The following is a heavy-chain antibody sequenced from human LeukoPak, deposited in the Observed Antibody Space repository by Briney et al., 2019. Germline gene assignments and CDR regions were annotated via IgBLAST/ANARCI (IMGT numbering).Heavy chain of an antibody. V-gene: IGHV1-46*01. CDR2: INPSGGST. CDR3: ARDYQPTTQYDFWSGSLDY. J-gene: IGHJ4*02. CDR1: SYTFTSYY. Sequence: GASVKVSCKASSYTFTSYYMHWVRQAPGQGLEWMGIINPSGGSTSYAQKFQGRVTMTRDTSTSTVYMELSSLRSEDTAVYYCARDYQPTTQYDFWSGSLDYWGQGTLVTVSS. D-gene: IGHD3-3*01.